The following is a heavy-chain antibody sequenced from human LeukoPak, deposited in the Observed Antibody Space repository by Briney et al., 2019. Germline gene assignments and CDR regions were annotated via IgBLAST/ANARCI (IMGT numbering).Heavy chain of an antibody. D-gene: IGHD2-2*01. CDR1: GFTFTRNP. J-gene: IGHJ4*02. V-gene: IGHV3-23*01. CDR3: AKAHCSSTSCSRADN. Sequence: GGSLRLSCAASGFTFTRNPMAWLPQAPGKGLEGVTAIDGSGCTTFYADPVRGRVTISRVQSTNTVYLQMNSLRADDTAVYYCAKAHCSSTSCSRADNWGQGRLVTVSS. CDR2: IDGSGCTT.